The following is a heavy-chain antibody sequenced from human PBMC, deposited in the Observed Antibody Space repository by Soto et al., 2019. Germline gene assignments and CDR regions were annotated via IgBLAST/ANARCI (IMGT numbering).Heavy chain of an antibody. CDR2: IIPIFGTA. Sequence: ASVKVSCKASGVTFSSYAISWVRQAPGQGLEWMGGIIPIFGTANYAQKFQGRVTITADKSTSTAYMELSSLRSEDTAVYYCASSYWLSKDKGVVPRAFDIWGQGTMVTVSS. J-gene: IGHJ3*02. V-gene: IGHV1-69*06. CDR1: GVTFSSYA. D-gene: IGHD3-3*01. CDR3: ASSYWLSKDKGVVPRAFDI.